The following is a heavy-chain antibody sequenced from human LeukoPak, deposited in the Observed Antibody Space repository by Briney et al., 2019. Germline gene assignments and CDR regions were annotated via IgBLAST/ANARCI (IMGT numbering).Heavy chain of an antibody. CDR1: GGSTSGVY. CDR2: IHTSGST. D-gene: IGHD2-21*01. CDR3: TRRRGGGGEGEFDF. Sequence: SETLSLTCTVSGGSTSGVYWNWIRQPPRKGLEWVGYIHTSGSTSFNPSLKSRLSFSIDTSKNQVSLRLSSVTATDTAVYYCTRRRGGGGEGEFDFWGQGIPVTVST. V-gene: IGHV4-4*09. J-gene: IGHJ4*02.